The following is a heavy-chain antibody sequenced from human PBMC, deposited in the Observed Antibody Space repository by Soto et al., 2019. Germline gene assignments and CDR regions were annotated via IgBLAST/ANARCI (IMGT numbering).Heavy chain of an antibody. D-gene: IGHD3-22*01. CDR3: ARVGYYDSSGPYGMDV. V-gene: IGHV3-33*01. CDR2: IWYDGSNK. Sequence: GGSLRLSCAASGFTFSSYGMHWVRQAPGKGLEWVAVIWYDGSNKYYADSVKGRFTISRDNSKNTLYLQMNSLRAEDTAVYYCARVGYYDSSGPYGMDVWGQGTTVTVSS. CDR1: GFTFSSYG. J-gene: IGHJ6*02.